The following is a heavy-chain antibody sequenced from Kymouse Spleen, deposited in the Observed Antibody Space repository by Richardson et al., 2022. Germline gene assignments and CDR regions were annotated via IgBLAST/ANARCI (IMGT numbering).Heavy chain of an antibody. Sequence: QVQLVESGGGVVQPGRSLRLSCAASGFTFSSYGMHWVRQAPGKGLEWVAVISYDGSNKYYADSVKGRFTISRDNSKNTLYLQMNSLRAEDTAVYYCAKGNYDFWSGYSGGMDVWGQGTTVTVSS. CDR1: GFTFSSYG. J-gene: IGHJ6*02. V-gene: IGHV3-30*18. CDR3: AKGNYDFWSGYSGGMDV. D-gene: IGHD3-3*01. CDR2: ISYDGSNK.